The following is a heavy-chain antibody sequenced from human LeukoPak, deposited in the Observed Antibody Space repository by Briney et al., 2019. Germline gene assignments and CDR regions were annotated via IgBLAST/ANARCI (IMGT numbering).Heavy chain of an antibody. J-gene: IGHJ4*02. V-gene: IGHV3-49*04. CDR1: GFTFCDYA. CDR3: TRDPGSY. Sequence: GGSLRLSCTASGFTFCDYAMSWVRQAPGKGLEWVGFIRSKAYGGTTEYAASVKGRFTISRDDSKSIAYLQMNSLKTEDTAVYYCTRDPGSYWGQGTLVTVSS. CDR2: IRSKAYGGTT.